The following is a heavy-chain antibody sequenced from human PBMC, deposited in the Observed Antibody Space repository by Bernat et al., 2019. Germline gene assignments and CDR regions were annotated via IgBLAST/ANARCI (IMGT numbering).Heavy chain of an antibody. V-gene: IGHV3-7*04. J-gene: IGHJ3*02. Sequence: EVQLVESGGGLVQPGGSLRLSCAASGFTFSSYWMSWVRQAPGKGLEWVANIKQDGSEKDDGDSVKGRFTISRDNATNSLYLQMNRLRAEDTAVYYCARGDCSGGSCQRDAFDIWGQGTMVTVSS. CDR2: IKQDGSEK. CDR3: ARGDCSGGSCQRDAFDI. CDR1: GFTFSSYW. D-gene: IGHD2-15*01.